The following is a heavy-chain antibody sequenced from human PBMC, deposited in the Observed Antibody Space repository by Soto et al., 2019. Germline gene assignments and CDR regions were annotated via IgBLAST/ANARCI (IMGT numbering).Heavy chain of an antibody. CDR2: ISAYNGNT. V-gene: IGHV1-18*01. D-gene: IGHD1-26*01. J-gene: IGHJ4*02. Sequence: ASVKVSCKASGYTFTTYGIAWVRQAPGQGLEWLGWISAYNGNTNYAQKFQGRVTMTTETSTNTAYMEVRSLRSDDAAVYYCARDKGSKAWYYFFDFWGQGTLVTVSS. CDR3: ARDKGSKAWYYFFDF. CDR1: GYTFTTYG.